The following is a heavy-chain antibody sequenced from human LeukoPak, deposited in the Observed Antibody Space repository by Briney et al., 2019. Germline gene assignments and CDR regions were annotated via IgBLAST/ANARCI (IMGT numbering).Heavy chain of an antibody. CDR1: GFTFSSYA. V-gene: IGHV3-23*01. CDR2: ISGSGGST. D-gene: IGHD3-22*01. CDR3: ASYSSGYYYQDY. J-gene: IGHJ4*02. Sequence: GGSLRLSCAASGFTFSSYAMSWVRQAPGKGLEWVSAISGSGGSTYYADSVKGRFTISRDNAKNSLYLQMNSLRAEDTAVYYCASYSSGYYYQDYWGQGTLVTVSS.